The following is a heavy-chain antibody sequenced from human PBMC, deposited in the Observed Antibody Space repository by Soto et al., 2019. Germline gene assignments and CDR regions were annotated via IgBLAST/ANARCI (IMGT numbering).Heavy chain of an antibody. D-gene: IGHD3-22*01. CDR2: IIPIFGTA. CDR1: GGTFSSYA. CDR3: ARLRYYDSSGYFIPMYNWFDP. Sequence: SVKVSCKASGGTFSSYAISWVRQAPGQGLEWMGGIIPIFGTANYAQKFQGRVTITADESTSTAYMELSSLRSEDTAVYYCARLRYYDSSGYFIPMYNWFDPWGQGTLVTVSS. V-gene: IGHV1-69*13. J-gene: IGHJ5*02.